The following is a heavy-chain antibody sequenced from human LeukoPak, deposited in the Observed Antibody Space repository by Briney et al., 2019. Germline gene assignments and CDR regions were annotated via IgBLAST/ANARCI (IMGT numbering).Heavy chain of an antibody. V-gene: IGHV4-59*01. CDR3: ARDQLPWFGESNYYYYGMDV. CDR1: GGSISSYY. CDR2: IYYSGST. D-gene: IGHD3-10*01. Sequence: ASETLSLTCTVSGGSISSYYWSWIRQPPGKGLEWIGYIYYSGSTNYNPSLKSRVTISVDTSKNQLSLKLSSVTAADTAVYYCARDQLPWFGESNYYYYGMDVWGQGTTVTVSS. J-gene: IGHJ6*02.